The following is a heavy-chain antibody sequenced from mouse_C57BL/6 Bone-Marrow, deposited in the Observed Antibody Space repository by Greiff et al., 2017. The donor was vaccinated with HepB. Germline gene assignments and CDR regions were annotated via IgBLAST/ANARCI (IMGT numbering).Heavy chain of an antibody. CDR1: GYTFTSYG. D-gene: IGHD2-3*01. J-gene: IGHJ3*01. V-gene: IGHV1-69*01. CDR3: ARGRWLMRAY. Sequence: VQLQQPGAELVMPGASVKLSCKASGYTFTSYGMSWVKQRTGQGLEWIGEIYPFSGYTYYNQKFKGKSTLTADKSSSTAYMQLSSLTSEDSAVYFCARGRWLMRAYWGQGTLVTVSA. CDR2: IYPFSGYT.